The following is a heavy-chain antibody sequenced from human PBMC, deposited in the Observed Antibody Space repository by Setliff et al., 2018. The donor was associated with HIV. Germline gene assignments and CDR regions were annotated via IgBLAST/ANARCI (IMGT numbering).Heavy chain of an antibody. CDR1: GGSITSGNYY. Sequence: PSETLSLTCRVYGGSITSGNYYWGWIRQAPGKGLEWIASMIYGGDTWYNPSLKSRVTIYVDTANNEISLRLSSVTAEDTAVYRCARPHSGRGGGAWFDPWGQGILVTVSS. D-gene: IGHD6-19*01. CDR3: ARPHSGRGGGAWFDP. CDR2: MIYGGDT. V-gene: IGHV4-39*01. J-gene: IGHJ5*02.